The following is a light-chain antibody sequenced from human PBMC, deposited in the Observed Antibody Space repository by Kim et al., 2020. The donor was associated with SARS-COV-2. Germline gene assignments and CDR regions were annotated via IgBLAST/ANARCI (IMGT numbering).Light chain of an antibody. J-gene: IGKJ1*01. V-gene: IGKV3-11*01. CDR1: QSISTY. CDR2: DAS. CDR3: QQRANWPT. Sequence: EIVLTQSPATLSLSPGEKATLSCRASQSISTYLAWYQQKPGQAPRLLISDASNRATGIPGRFSGSGSGTDFTLTISSLEPEDFAVYYCQQRANWPTFGQGTKVDIK.